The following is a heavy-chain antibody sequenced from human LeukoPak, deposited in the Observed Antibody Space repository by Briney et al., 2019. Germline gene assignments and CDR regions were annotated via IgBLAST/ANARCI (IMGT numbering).Heavy chain of an antibody. CDR2: ISGSGGST. V-gene: IGHV3-23*01. J-gene: IGHJ4*02. Sequence: SGGSLRLSCAASGFTFSSYAMSWVRQAPGKGLEWVSAISGSGGSTYYADSVKGRFTISRDNSKNTLYLQMNSLRAEDTAVYYCAKDGDLRPPILTYYDFWSGYCAGYWGQGTLVTVSS. CDR1: GFTFSSYA. D-gene: IGHD3-3*01. CDR3: AKDGDLRPPILTYYDFWSGYCAGY.